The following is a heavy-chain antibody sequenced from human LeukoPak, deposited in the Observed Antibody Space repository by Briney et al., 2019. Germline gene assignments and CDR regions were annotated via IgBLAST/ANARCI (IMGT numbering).Heavy chain of an antibody. CDR1: GYTFTGYY. V-gene: IGHV1-2*04. Sequence: ASVKVSCKASGYTFTGYYMHWVRQAPGQGLEWMGWINPNSGGTNYAQKFQGWVTMTRDTSISTAYMELSRLRSGDTAVYYCARDLGLDGYNYYYYGMDVWGQGTTVTVSS. J-gene: IGHJ6*02. D-gene: IGHD5-24*01. CDR2: INPNSGGT. CDR3: ARDLGLDGYNYYYYGMDV.